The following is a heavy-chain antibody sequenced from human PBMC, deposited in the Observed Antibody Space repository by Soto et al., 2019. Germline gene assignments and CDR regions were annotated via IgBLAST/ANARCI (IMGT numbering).Heavy chain of an antibody. J-gene: IGHJ5*02. CDR3: ATRITVFGLLIPPFDP. D-gene: IGHD3-3*01. Sequence: SETLSLTGAVYGGAVNGDYWNWLRQPPGQARERIGESNHTGGTHCNPFLKSRVTMSVATSKNQFSLRLSSVTAADTAIYYSATRITVFGLLIPPFDPWGQGTQVTVSS. CDR1: GGAVNGDY. V-gene: IGHV4-34*01. CDR2: SNHTGGT.